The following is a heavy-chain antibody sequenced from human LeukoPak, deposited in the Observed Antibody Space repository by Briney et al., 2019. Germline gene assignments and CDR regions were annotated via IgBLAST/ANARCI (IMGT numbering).Heavy chain of an antibody. Sequence: PGGSLRLSCAASGFTFSSYVMSWVRQAPGKGLEWVSTISASGSDTYYADSVKGRFTISRGNSKNTLYMQMNSLRAEDTAVYYCAKLEAWTTVTGSGVDYWGQGTLVTVSS. J-gene: IGHJ4*02. V-gene: IGHV3-23*01. CDR3: AKLEAWTTVTGSGVDY. CDR1: GFTFSSYV. CDR2: ISASGSDT. D-gene: IGHD4-17*01.